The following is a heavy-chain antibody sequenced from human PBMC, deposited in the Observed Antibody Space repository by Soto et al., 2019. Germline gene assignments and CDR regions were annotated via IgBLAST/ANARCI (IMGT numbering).Heavy chain of an antibody. Sequence: SVKVSCKASGFTFTSSAVQWVRQARGQRLEWIGWIVVGSGNTNYAQKFQERVTITRDMSTSTAYMELSSLRSEDTAVYYCAEGDRYFNGGRSNSFYSWGQGNLVKVSS. D-gene: IGHD2-15*01. V-gene: IGHV1-58*01. CDR1: GFTFTSSA. CDR3: AEGDRYFNGGRSNSFYS. J-gene: IGHJ5*01. CDR2: IVVGSGNT.